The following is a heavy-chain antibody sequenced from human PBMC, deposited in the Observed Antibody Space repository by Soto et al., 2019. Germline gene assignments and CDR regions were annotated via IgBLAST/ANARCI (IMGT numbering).Heavy chain of an antibody. Sequence: SETLSLTCTVSGGSISSSSYYWGWIRHPPGKGLEWIGSIYYSGSTYYNPSLKSRVTISVDTSKNQFSLKLSSVTAADTAVYYCARHGDGYNDELDYWGQGTLVTVSS. CDR2: IYYSGST. V-gene: IGHV4-39*01. J-gene: IGHJ4*02. CDR3: ARHGDGYNDELDY. CDR1: GGSISSSSYY. D-gene: IGHD5-12*01.